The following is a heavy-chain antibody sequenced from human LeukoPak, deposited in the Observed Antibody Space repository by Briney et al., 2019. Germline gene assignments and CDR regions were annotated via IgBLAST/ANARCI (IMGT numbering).Heavy chain of an antibody. CDR3: ARPTVTDAFDI. Sequence: PGGYLRRYCAGSGFTFSDYYMSWIRQAPGKGLEWVSYISSSGSTIYYADSVKGRFTISRDNAKNSLYLQMNSLRAEDTAVYYCARPTVTDAFDIWGQGTMVTVSS. V-gene: IGHV3-11*04. CDR1: GFTFSDYY. D-gene: IGHD4-17*01. J-gene: IGHJ3*02. CDR2: ISSSGSTI.